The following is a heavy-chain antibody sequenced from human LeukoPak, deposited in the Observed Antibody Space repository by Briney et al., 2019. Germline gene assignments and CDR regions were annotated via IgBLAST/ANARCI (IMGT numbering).Heavy chain of an antibody. CDR3: SRGHYGPDY. J-gene: IGHJ4*02. CDR2: IQRDGGSP. Sequence: PGGSLRLSCTASGFAYSGSSMHWVRQAPGKGLEWVSGIQRDGGSPTYADSVKGRFTISRDNAKGSVYLQVNILRAEDTAVYYCSRGHYGPDYWGQGTLVTVSS. D-gene: IGHD3-16*01. CDR1: GFAYSGSS. V-gene: IGHV3-74*01.